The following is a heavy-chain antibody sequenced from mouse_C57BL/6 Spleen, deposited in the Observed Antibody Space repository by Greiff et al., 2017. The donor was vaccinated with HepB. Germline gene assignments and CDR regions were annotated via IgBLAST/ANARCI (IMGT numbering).Heavy chain of an antibody. D-gene: IGHD1-1*01. J-gene: IGHJ3*01. Sequence: QVQLQQPGAELVKPGASVKLSCKASGYTFTSYWMQWVKQRPGQGLEWIGEIDPSDSYTNYNQKFKGKATLTVDTSSSTAYMQLSSLTSEDSAVYYCARSNYYGSSPVAYWGQGTLVTVSA. CDR2: IDPSDSYT. V-gene: IGHV1-50*01. CDR1: GYTFTSYW. CDR3: ARSNYYGSSPVAY.